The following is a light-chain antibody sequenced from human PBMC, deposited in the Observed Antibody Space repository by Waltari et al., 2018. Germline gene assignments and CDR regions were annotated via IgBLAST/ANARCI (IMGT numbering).Light chain of an antibody. CDR1: QSLSNNY. Sequence: ELVLTQAQGPLSLSTGERATPSCRASQSLSNNYFAWYVQKLGKTPGLLIYGASMRSTGIPDRFNGSGSGTDFTFSINRLEAEDSAIYYCQQYGSSPYTFRQGTKLEIK. V-gene: IGKV3-20*01. CDR2: GAS. J-gene: IGKJ2*01. CDR3: QQYGSSPYT.